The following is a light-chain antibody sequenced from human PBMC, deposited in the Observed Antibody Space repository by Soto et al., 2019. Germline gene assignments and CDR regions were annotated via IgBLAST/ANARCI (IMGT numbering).Light chain of an antibody. CDR2: AAS. J-gene: IGKJ4*01. CDR3: QQSYSTSPLT. Sequence: DIQMTQSPSSLSASVGDRVTITCRASQSISYYLNWYQQKPGKAPKLLIYAASSLQSGVPSRFSGSGSGTDVTLTISSLQPEDFATYYCQQSYSTSPLTFGEGTKVEI. CDR1: QSISYY. V-gene: IGKV1-39*01.